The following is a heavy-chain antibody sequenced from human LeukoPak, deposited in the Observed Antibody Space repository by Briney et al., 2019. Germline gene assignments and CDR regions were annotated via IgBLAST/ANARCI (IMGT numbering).Heavy chain of an antibody. J-gene: IGHJ5*02. CDR1: GFTLSDYY. CDR2: ISSSGSTI. D-gene: IGHD3-10*01. CDR3: ARKYYYGSGSPYNWFDP. V-gene: IGHV3-11*01. Sequence: GGSLRLSCAASGFTLSDYYMSWIRQAPGKGLEWVSYISSSGSTIYYADSVKGRFTISRDNAKNSLYLQMNSLRAEDTAVYYCARKYYYGSGSPYNWFDPWGQGTLVTVSS.